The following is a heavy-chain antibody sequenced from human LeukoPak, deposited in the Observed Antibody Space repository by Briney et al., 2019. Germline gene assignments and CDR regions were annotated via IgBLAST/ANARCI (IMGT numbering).Heavy chain of an antibody. D-gene: IGHD3-9*01. CDR2: INHSGST. J-gene: IGHJ5*02. CDR3: AREYYDILTGYYNWFDP. V-gene: IGHV4-34*01. Sequence: PSETLSLTCAVYGGSCSGYYWSWIRQPPGKGLEWIGEINHSGSTNYNPSLKSRVTISVDTSKNQFSLKLSSVTAADTAVYYCAREYYDILTGYYNWFDPWGQGTLVTVSS. CDR1: GGSCSGYY.